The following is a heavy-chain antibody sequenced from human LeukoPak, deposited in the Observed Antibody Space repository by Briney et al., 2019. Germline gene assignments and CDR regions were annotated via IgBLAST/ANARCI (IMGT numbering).Heavy chain of an antibody. CDR2: INHSGST. V-gene: IGHV4-34*01. CDR3: VAVADYLRYYYGMDV. Sequence: SETLSLTCAVYGGSFSGYYWSWIRQPPGKGLEWIGEINHSGSTNYNPSLKSRVTISVDTSKNQFSLKLSSVTAADTAVYYCVAVADYLRYYYGMDVWGQGTTVTVAS. J-gene: IGHJ6*02. D-gene: IGHD6-19*01. CDR1: GGSFSGYY.